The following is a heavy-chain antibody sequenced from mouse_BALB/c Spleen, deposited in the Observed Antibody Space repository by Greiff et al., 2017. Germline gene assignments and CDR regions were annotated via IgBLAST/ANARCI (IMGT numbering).Heavy chain of an antibody. V-gene: IGHV3-6*02. CDR2: ISYDGSN. CDR3: ARNYRYDETFDY. CDR1: GYSITSGYY. J-gene: IGHJ2*01. D-gene: IGHD2-14*01. Sequence: DVQLQESGPGLVKPSQSLSLTCSVTGYSITSGYYWNWIRQFPGNKLEWMGYISYDGSNNYNPSLKNRISITRDTSKNQFFLKLNSVTTEDTATYYCARNYRYDETFDYWGQGTTLTVSS.